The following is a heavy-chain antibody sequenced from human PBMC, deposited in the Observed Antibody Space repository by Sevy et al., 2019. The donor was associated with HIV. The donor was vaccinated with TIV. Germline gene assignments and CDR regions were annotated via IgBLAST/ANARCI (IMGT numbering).Heavy chain of an antibody. CDR2: FDPEDGET. CDR1: GYTLTELS. CDR3: ATDQRVGAAGGSPPAFDI. J-gene: IGHJ3*02. Sequence: ASVKVSCKVSGYTLTELSMHWVRQAPGKGLEWMGGFDPEDGETIYAQKFQGRVTMTEDTSTDTAYMELSSLRSEDTAVYYCATDQRVGAAGGSPPAFDIWGQGTMVTVSS. V-gene: IGHV1-24*01. D-gene: IGHD6-13*01.